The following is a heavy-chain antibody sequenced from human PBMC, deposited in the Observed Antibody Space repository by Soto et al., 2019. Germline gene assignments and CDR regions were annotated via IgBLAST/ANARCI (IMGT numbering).Heavy chain of an antibody. V-gene: IGHV4-59*01. CDR2: ISYTVDA. CDR3: VGSLMSRAMESFDY. Sequence: HVQLQESGPGLVKPSEPLSLTCSVSAGSLSRYYWGWVRQSPGEGLQWIAHISYTVDASYNPSLRCRVILSLDTSKNQIALRLMSVTAADTAVYYCVGSLMSRAMESFDYWGQGTLVTVTS. CDR1: AGSLSRYY. D-gene: IGHD5-18*01. J-gene: IGHJ4*02.